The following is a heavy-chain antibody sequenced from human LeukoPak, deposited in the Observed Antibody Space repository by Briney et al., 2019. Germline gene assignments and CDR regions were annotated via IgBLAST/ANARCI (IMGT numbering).Heavy chain of an antibody. Sequence: GASVKVSCKASGYTFINYNMHWVRQAPGQGLEWMGMINPSSGGISYAQKFQGRVTMSRDTSTSTVYMDLNSLRSEDTAVYYCARDAEDYDYVWGSYHYPDYWGQGTLVTVPS. V-gene: IGHV1-46*01. J-gene: IGHJ4*02. CDR2: INPSSGGI. CDR1: GYTFINYN. CDR3: ARDAEDYDYVWGSYHYPDY. D-gene: IGHD3-16*02.